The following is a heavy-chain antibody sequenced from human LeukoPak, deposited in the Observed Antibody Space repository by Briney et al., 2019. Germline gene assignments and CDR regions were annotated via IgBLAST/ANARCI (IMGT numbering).Heavy chain of an antibody. J-gene: IGHJ4*02. Sequence: PGGSLRLSCAASGFTFSSYGMHWVRQAPGKGLEWVAFIRYDGSNKYYADSVKGRFTISRDNSKNTLYPQMNSLRAEDTAVYYCAKDQDIVVVPAASGLDYWGQGTLVTVSS. CDR2: IRYDGSNK. CDR3: AKDQDIVVVPAASGLDY. CDR1: GFTFSSYG. D-gene: IGHD2-2*01. V-gene: IGHV3-30*02.